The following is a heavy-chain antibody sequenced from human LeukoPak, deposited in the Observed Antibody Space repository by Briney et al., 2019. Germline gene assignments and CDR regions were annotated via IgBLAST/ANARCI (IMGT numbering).Heavy chain of an antibody. Sequence: SETLSLTCTVSGGSISSYYWSWIRQPPGKGLEWIGHIYNSGSTNYNPSLKSRVTISVDTSKNQFCLKLSSVTAADTAVYYCARDLYGYYDSSGYLDYWGQGTLVTVSS. CDR1: GGSISSYY. CDR2: IYNSGST. D-gene: IGHD3-22*01. CDR3: ARDLYGYYDSSGYLDY. V-gene: IGHV4-59*01. J-gene: IGHJ4*02.